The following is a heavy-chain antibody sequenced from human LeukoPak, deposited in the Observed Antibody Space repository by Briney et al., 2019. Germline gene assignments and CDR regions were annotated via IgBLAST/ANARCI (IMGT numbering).Heavy chain of an antibody. CDR2: ISYDGSNK. D-gene: IGHD6-13*01. CDR1: GFTFSSYA. Sequence: GGSLRLSCAASGFTFSSYAMHWVRQAPGKGLEWVAVISYDGSNKYYADSVKGRFTISRDNSKNTLYLQMNSLRAEDTAVYYCARDVSSWYYYYYYGMDVWGQGTTVTASS. J-gene: IGHJ6*02. CDR3: ARDVSSWYYYYYYGMDV. V-gene: IGHV3-30*04.